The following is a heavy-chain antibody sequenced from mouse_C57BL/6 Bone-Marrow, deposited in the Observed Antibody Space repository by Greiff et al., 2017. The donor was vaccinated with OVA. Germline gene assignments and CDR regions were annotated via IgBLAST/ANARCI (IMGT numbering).Heavy chain of an antibody. V-gene: IGHV5-12*01. D-gene: IGHD1-1*02. J-gene: IGHJ2*01. CDR1: GFTFSDYY. Sequence: EVQGVESGGGLVQPGGSLKLSCAASGFTFSDYYMYWVRQTPEKRLEWVAYISNGGGSTYYPDTVKGRFTISRDNAKNTLYLQMSRLKSEDTAMYYCARQGEWPYGYFDYWGQGTTLTVSS. CDR2: ISNGGGST. CDR3: ARQGEWPYGYFDY.